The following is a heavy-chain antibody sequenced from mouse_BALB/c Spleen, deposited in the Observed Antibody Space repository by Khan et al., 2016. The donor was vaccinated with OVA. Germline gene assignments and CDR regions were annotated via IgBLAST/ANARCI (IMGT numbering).Heavy chain of an antibody. Sequence: VQLKQSGPELVRPGASVKISCKASGYSFTGYFMNWVMQSHGKSLEWIGRINPHIGETFYNQKFKDKATLTVDESSSTAHMELRSLASEDSAVYYCTRIYRSDFDYWAQGTTLT. V-gene: IGHV1-20*02. J-gene: IGHJ2*01. CDR2: INPHIGET. D-gene: IGHD1-1*01. CDR1: GYSFTGYF. CDR3: TRIYRSDFDY.